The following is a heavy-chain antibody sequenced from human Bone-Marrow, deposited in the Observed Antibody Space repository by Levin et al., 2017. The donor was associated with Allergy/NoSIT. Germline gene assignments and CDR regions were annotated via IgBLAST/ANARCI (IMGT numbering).Heavy chain of an antibody. D-gene: IGHD4-17*01. CDR3: AAGYYGDYEDFLDY. V-gene: IGHV1-58*02. Sequence: SVKVSCKASGFTFTSSAMQWVRQARGQRLEWIGWIVVGSGNTNYAQKFQERVTITRDMSTSTAYMELSSLRSEDTAVYYCAAGYYGDYEDFLDYWGQGTLVTVSS. CDR1: GFTFTSSA. J-gene: IGHJ4*02. CDR2: IVVGSGNT.